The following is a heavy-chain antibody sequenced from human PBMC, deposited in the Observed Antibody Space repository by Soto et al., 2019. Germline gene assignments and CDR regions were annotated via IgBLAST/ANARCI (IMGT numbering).Heavy chain of an antibody. CDR3: ARHGNTVTTGYYYGMDV. Sequence: SETLSLTCTVSGGSINSGDYYWTLIRQPPGRRLEWIGTMYYSWRTYYNPSLNRLVTTSVDTSKNQFSLKLSAVTATDTAVYYCARHGNTVTTGYYYGMDVWGQGTTVTVSS. CDR2: MYYSWRT. D-gene: IGHD4-17*01. J-gene: IGHJ6*02. V-gene: IGHV4-39*01. CDR1: GGSINSGDYY.